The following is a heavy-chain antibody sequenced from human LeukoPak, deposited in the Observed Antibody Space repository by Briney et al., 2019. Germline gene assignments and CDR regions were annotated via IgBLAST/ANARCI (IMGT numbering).Heavy chain of an antibody. D-gene: IGHD1-26*01. CDR1: GGSISSYY. CDR2: IYYSGST. Sequence: PSETLSLTCTVSGGSISSYYWSWIRQPPGKGLEWIGYIYYSGSTNYNPSLKSRVTISVDTSENQFSLKLSSVTAADTAVYYCARDRRGGSSNAFDIWGQGTMVTVSS. CDR3: ARDRRGGSSNAFDI. J-gene: IGHJ3*02. V-gene: IGHV4-59*01.